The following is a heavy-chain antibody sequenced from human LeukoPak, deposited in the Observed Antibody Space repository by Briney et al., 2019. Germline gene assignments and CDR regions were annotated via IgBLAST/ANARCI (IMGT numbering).Heavy chain of an antibody. J-gene: IGHJ6*02. V-gene: IGHV1-2*02. CDR2: INPNSGGT. Sequence: ASVKVSCKASGYTFTGCYMHWVRQAPGRGLEWMGWINPNSGGTNYAQKFQGRVTMTRDTSISTAYMELSRLRSDDTAVYYCWQLVRAGYYGMDVWGQGTTVTVSS. CDR3: WQLVRAGYYGMDV. D-gene: IGHD6-6*01. CDR1: GYTFTGCY.